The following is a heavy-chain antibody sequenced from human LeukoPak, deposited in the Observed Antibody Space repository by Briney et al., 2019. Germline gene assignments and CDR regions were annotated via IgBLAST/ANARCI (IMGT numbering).Heavy chain of an antibody. Sequence: ETLSLTCTVSGGSISGYYWSWIRQPPGKGLEWIGYISYSGGTNYNPSLKSRVTISLDTSKNQFSLKLTSVTAADTAFYFCARSYDTSGYFHAFDIWGQGTMVTVSP. V-gene: IGHV4-59*01. CDR2: ISYSGGT. J-gene: IGHJ3*02. D-gene: IGHD3-22*01. CDR1: GGSISGYY. CDR3: ARSYDTSGYFHAFDI.